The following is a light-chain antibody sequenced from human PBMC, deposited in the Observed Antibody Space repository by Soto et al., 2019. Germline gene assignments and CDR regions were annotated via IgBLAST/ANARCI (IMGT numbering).Light chain of an antibody. V-gene: IGKV1-5*03. CDR2: ATS. Sequence: DIQMTQSPSTLSASVGDRVTITCRASQTLNDWLAWYQHKPGQGPKPLIYATSKLETGVPPRFSGSGSGTEFTLTINGLLPDDSATYFCQQYKYYWTFGQGTKVEVK. CDR3: QQYKYYWT. CDR1: QTLNDW. J-gene: IGKJ1*01.